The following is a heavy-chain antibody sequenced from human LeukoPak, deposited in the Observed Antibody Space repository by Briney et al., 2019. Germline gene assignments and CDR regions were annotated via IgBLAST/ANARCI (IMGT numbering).Heavy chain of an antibody. Sequence: SETLSLTCTVSGGSISSYYWTWIRQPPGKGLEWIGYIYYSGSTYYNPSLKSRVTISVDTSKNQFSLKLSSVTAADTAVYYCARRSPSDAFDIWGQGTMVTVSS. CDR3: ARRSPSDAFDI. CDR2: IYYSGST. J-gene: IGHJ3*02. V-gene: IGHV4-59*04. CDR1: GGSISSYY. D-gene: IGHD3-16*01.